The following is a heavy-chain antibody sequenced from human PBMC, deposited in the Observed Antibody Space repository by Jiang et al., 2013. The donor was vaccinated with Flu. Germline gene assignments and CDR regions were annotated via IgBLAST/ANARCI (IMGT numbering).Heavy chain of an antibody. Sequence: SGPGLVKPSETLSLTCIVSGGSVSSGSYYWSWIRQPPGKGLEWIGYIYNSGSTNYNPSLKSRVTISVDTSKNQFSLKLSSVTAADTAVYYCARSGSRTGGFXYWGQGTLVTVSS. J-gene: IGHJ4*02. CDR3: ARSGSRTGGFXY. CDR2: IYNSGST. D-gene: IGHD7-27*01. V-gene: IGHV4-61*01. CDR1: GGSVSSGSYY.